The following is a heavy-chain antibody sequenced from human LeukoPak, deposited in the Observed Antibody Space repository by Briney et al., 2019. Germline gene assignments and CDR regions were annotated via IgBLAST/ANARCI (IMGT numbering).Heavy chain of an antibody. CDR2: IYYSGIT. CDR1: AGFTSSYS. V-gene: IGHV4-59*01. J-gene: IGHJ4*02. Sequence: PSETLLLICSVAAGFTSSYSWSWIRQPPAKGLEEIGYIYYSGITNYNPSLKSRVTISVDTSKNQFSLKLSSVTAADPAVYYCAALPSRYYDILTGYPRGEYWGQGTLVTVSS. CDR3: AALPSRYYDILTGYPRGEY. D-gene: IGHD3-9*01.